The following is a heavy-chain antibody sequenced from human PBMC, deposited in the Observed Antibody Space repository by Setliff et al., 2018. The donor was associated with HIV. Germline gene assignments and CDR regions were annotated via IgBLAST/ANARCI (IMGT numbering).Heavy chain of an antibody. Sequence: TLSLTCTVSGGSITSGNYFWTGIRQPAGKGLEWIGHIYTDGSTNYNPSFRSRVTISVDSSKNQFSLKLSFVTAADTAVYYCARDARWLQFPYFDYWGQGTLVTVSS. CDR1: GGSITSGNYF. D-gene: IGHD5-12*01. J-gene: IGHJ4*01. CDR3: ARDARWLQFPYFDY. V-gene: IGHV4-61*09. CDR2: IYTDGST.